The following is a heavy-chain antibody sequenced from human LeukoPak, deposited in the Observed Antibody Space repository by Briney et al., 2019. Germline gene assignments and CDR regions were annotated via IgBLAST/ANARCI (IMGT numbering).Heavy chain of an antibody. D-gene: IGHD3-16*01. J-gene: IGHJ5*02. CDR3: AREGDYRGDWFDP. CDR2: INPNSGGT. CDR1: GCTFTGYY. V-gene: IGHV1-2*02. Sequence: ASVKVSCKASGCTFTGYYMHWVRQAPGQGLEWMGWINPNSGGTNYAQKFQGRVTMTRDTSISTAYMELSRLRSDDTAVYYCAREGDYRGDWFDPWGQGTLVTVSS.